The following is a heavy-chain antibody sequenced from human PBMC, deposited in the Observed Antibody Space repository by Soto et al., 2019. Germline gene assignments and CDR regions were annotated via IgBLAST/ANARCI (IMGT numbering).Heavy chain of an antibody. CDR1: GFTFSSYA. D-gene: IGHD3-3*01. J-gene: IGHJ6*02. Sequence: LRLSCAASGFTFSSYAMHWVRQAPGKGLEWVAVISYDGSNKSYADSVKGRFTISRDNSKNTLYLQMNSLRAEDTAVYYCASKRARDFWSGYYWDYGMDVWGQGTTVTVSS. CDR3: ASKRARDFWSGYYWDYGMDV. CDR2: ISYDGSNK. V-gene: IGHV3-30-3*01.